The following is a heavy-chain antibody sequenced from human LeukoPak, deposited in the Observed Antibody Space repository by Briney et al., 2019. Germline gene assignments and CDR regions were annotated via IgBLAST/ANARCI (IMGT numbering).Heavy chain of an antibody. Sequence: SETLSLTCTVSGGSITGYYWSWIRQPPGKGLEWIGYISYSGSTNSNPSLKSRVTMSVDTSKNQFSLKLSSVTAADTAVYYCARGDYGDWLEYFQHWGQGTLVTVSS. J-gene: IGHJ1*01. CDR1: GGSITGYY. CDR2: ISYSGST. D-gene: IGHD4-17*01. CDR3: ARGDYGDWLEYFQH. V-gene: IGHV4-59*01.